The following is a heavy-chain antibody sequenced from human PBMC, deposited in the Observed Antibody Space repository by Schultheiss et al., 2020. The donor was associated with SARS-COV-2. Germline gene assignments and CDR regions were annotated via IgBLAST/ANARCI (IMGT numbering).Heavy chain of an antibody. CDR2: IYYSGST. D-gene: IGHD3-9*01. CDR3: ARHGAYYDILTGYSADY. V-gene: IGHV4-59*08. J-gene: IGHJ4*02. Sequence: SETLSLTCAVYGGSFSGYYWSWIRQPPGKGLEWIGYIYYSGSTNYNPSLKSRVTISVDTSKNQFSLKLSSVTAADTAVYYCARHGAYYDILTGYSADYWGQGTLVTVSS. CDR1: GGSFSGYY.